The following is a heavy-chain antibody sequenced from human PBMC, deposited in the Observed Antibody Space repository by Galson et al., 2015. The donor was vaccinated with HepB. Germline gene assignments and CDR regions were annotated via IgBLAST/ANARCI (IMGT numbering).Heavy chain of an antibody. J-gene: IGHJ2*01. D-gene: IGHD6-13*01. CDR3: AKERSSSNWYFDL. V-gene: IGHV3-30*18. CDR2: ISYDGSNK. CDR1: GFTFSSYG. Sequence: SLRLSCAASGFTFSSYGMHWVRQAPGKGLEWVAVISYDGSNKYYADSVKGRFTISRDNSKNTLYLQMNSLRAEDTAVYYCAKERSSSNWYFDLWGRGTLVTVSS.